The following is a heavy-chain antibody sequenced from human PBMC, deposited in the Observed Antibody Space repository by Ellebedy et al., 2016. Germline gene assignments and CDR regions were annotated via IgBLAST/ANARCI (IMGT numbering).Heavy chain of an antibody. Sequence: GGSLRLSCAASGFTFSSYGMHWVRQAPGKGLEWVAVISYDGSDKYYADSMKGRFTISRDNSKNTLYLQMNSLRAEETAVYYCARGASLYGDYVFDYWGQGTLVTVSS. V-gene: IGHV3-30*03. CDR2: ISYDGSDK. CDR1: GFTFSSYG. CDR3: ARGASLYGDYVFDY. J-gene: IGHJ4*02. D-gene: IGHD4-17*01.